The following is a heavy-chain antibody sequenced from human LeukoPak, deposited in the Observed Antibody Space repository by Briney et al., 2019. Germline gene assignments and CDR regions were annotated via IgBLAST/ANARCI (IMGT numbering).Heavy chain of an antibody. CDR3: AKGFRRSGGVAY. J-gene: IGHJ4*02. Sequence: GRSLRLSCAASGFTFDDYAMHWVRQAPGKGLEWVSGISWNSGSIGYADSVKGRFTISRDNAKNSLYLQMNSLRAEDTALYYCAKGFRRSGGVAYWGQGTLVTVSS. CDR1: GFTFDDYA. V-gene: IGHV3-9*01. D-gene: IGHD6-19*01. CDR2: ISWNSGSI.